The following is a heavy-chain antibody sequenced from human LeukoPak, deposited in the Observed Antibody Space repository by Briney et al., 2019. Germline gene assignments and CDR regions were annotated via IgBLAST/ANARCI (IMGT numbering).Heavy chain of an antibody. J-gene: IGHJ4*02. D-gene: IGHD6-13*01. CDR3: ARDQHSSSWYIDY. Sequence: GGSLRLSCAASGFTFSSYWMHWARQAPGKGLVWVSRINSDGSSTSYADSVKGRFTISRDNAKNTLYLQMNSLRAEDTAVYYCARDQHSSSWYIDYWGQGTLVTVSS. V-gene: IGHV3-74*01. CDR1: GFTFSSYW. CDR2: INSDGSST.